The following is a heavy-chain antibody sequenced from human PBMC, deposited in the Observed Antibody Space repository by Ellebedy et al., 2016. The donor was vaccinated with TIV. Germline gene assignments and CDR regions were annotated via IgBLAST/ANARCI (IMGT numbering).Heavy chain of an antibody. CDR1: GFTFSDHV. CDR2: LSSDGSIP. Sequence: GESLKISXVASGFTFSDHVMHWVRQAPGKGLVWVQGLSSDGSIPYYTASLWGRFTISRDNSNNTVYLQMNSLKPEDTGIYYCAKESDAFDIWGQGTMVTVAS. CDR3: AKESDAFDI. V-gene: IGHV3-30*18. J-gene: IGHJ3*02.